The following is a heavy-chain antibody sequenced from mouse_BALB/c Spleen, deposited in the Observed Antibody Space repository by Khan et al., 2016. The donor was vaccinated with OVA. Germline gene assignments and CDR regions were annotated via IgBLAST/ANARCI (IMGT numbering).Heavy chain of an antibody. CDR1: GFSLTSYG. J-gene: IGHJ4*01. Sequence: VQLQESGPGLVAPSQSLSITCTVSGFSLTSYGVNWVRQPPGKGLEWLGVIWGDGSTNYHSALISSLSIFKDNSRSQDFLTLNSLQTDDTATYYCAKWGDGSTYAMDYWGQGTSVTVSS. CDR2: IWGDGST. CDR3: AKWGDGSTYAMDY. V-gene: IGHV2-3*01. D-gene: IGHD2-3*01.